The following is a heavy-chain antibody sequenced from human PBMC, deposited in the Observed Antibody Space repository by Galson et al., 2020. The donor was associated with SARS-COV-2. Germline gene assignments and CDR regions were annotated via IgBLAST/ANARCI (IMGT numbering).Heavy chain of an antibody. CDR1: GGSISSYY. CDR3: VRVPQAGVRWVVNPTGYYYMDV. CDR2: IYYSGST. Sequence: SQTLSLTCTVSGGSISSYYWSWIRQPPGKGLEWIGYIYYSGSTNYNPSLKSRVTISVDTSKNQFSLKLSSVTAADTAVYYCVRVPQAGVRWVVNPTGYYYMDVWGKGTTVTVSS. D-gene: IGHD2-15*01. V-gene: IGHV4-59*01. J-gene: IGHJ6*03.